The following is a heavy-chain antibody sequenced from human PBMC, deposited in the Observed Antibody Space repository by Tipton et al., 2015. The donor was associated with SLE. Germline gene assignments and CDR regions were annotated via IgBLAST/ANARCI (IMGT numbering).Heavy chain of an antibody. D-gene: IGHD3-3*01. Sequence: TLSLTCTVSGGSISSSTYYWVWIRPPPGKGLEWIGSIYYSGRTYYNPSLKSRVTISLDTSKNQFSLNLSSVTAADTAVYFCAREGFLEWLLFDSWGQGTLVTVSS. CDR1: GGSISSSTYY. CDR3: AREGFLEWLLFDS. CDR2: IYYSGRT. V-gene: IGHV4-39*02. J-gene: IGHJ4*02.